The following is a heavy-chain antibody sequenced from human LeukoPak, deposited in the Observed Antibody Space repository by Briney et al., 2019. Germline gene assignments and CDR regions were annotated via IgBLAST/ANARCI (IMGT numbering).Heavy chain of an antibody. CDR1: GYTFTSYG. CDR2: ISAYNGNT. V-gene: IGHV1-18*01. CDR3: ARAVTMVRGVITLDYFDY. D-gene: IGHD3-10*01. Sequence: ASVKVSCKASGYTFTSYGISWVRQAPGQGLEWMGWISAYNGNTNYAQKFQGRVTMTRDTSISTAYMELGRLRSDDTAVYYCARAVTMVRGVITLDYFDYWGQGTLVTVSS. J-gene: IGHJ4*02.